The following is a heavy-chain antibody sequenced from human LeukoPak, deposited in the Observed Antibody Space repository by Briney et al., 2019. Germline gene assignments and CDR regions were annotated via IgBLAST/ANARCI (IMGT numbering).Heavy chain of an antibody. Sequence: PGRSLRLSCVASGFTLDLYAMHWVRQAPGKGLEWVSGFILDRNRIDYADSVKGRFTISRDSAKNPLYLQMNSLRPEDTAVYYCGKDITPGGMDVWGQGTTVTVSS. CDR1: GFTLDLYA. J-gene: IGHJ6*02. CDR2: FILDRNRI. D-gene: IGHD2-15*01. CDR3: GKDITPGGMDV. V-gene: IGHV3-9*01.